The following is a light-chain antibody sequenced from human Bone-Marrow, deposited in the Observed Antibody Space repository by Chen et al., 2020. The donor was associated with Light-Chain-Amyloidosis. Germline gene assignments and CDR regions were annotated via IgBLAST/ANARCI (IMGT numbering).Light chain of an antibody. CDR1: SSDVGSYNL. CDR3: CSYAGSSTFDVV. CDR2: EGS. V-gene: IGLV2-23*03. J-gene: IGLJ2*01. Sequence: QSALTQPASVSGSPGQSITISCTGTSSDVGSYNLVSWYQQHPGKAPKLMIYEGSKRPSGVSNRFSGSKSGNPASLTISGLQAEDEADYYCCSYAGSSTFDVVFGGGTKLTVI.